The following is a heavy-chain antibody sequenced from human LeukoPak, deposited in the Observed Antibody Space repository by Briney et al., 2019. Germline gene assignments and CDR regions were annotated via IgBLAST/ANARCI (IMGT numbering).Heavy chain of an antibody. CDR2: IYYSGST. J-gene: IGHJ4*02. CDR1: GGSISSSSYY. CDR3: ARDPGHYYYDSSGHDY. V-gene: IGHV4-39*02. D-gene: IGHD3-22*01. Sequence: SETLSLTCTVSGGSISSSSYYWGWIRQPPGKGLEWIGSIYYSGSTYYNPSLKSRVTISVDTSKNQFSLKLSSVTAADTAVYYCARDPGHYYYDSSGHDYWGQGTLVTVSS.